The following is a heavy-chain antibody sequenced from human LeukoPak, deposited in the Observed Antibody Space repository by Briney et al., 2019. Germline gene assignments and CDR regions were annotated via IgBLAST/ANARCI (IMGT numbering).Heavy chain of an antibody. V-gene: IGHV4-31*03. Sequence: SETLSLTCTVSGGSISSGGYYWSWIRQHPGKGLEWIGYIYYSGSTYYNPSLKSRVTISVDTSKNQFSLKLSSVTAADTAAYYCARVRFLEWSTPYYFDYWGQGTLVTVSS. CDR3: ARVRFLEWSTPYYFDY. CDR1: GGSISSGGYY. J-gene: IGHJ4*02. D-gene: IGHD3-3*01. CDR2: IYYSGST.